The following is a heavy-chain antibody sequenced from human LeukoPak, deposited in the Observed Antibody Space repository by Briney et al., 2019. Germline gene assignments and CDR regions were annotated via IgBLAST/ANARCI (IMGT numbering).Heavy chain of an antibody. Sequence: SQTLSLTCAISGDSVSSNSAAWNWIRQSPSRGLEWLGRTYYRSKWCNDYAVSVKGRITINPDTSKNQFSLQLNSVTPEDTAVYYCARARSGTVAAIGYYFDYWGQGTLVTVSS. CDR3: ARARSGTVAAIGYYFDY. CDR1: GDSVSSNSAA. V-gene: IGHV6-1*01. CDR2: TYYRSKWCN. D-gene: IGHD1-1*01. J-gene: IGHJ4*02.